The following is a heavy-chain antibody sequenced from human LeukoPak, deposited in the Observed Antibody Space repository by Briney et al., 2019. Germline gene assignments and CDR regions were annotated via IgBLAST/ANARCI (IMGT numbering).Heavy chain of an antibody. V-gene: IGHV1-18*01. CDR3: ARDRDYYDSNDY. D-gene: IGHD3-22*01. CDR1: GYTFTSYG. Sequence: ASVKVSCKASGYTFTSYGISWVRQAPGQGLEWMGIINPSGGSTRYAQKFQGRVTMTTDTSTSTAYMELRSLRSDDTAVYYCARDRDYYDSNDYWGQGTLVTVSS. CDR2: INPSGGST. J-gene: IGHJ4*02.